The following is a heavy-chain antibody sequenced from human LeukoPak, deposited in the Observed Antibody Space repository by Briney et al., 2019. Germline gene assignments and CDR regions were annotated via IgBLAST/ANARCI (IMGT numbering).Heavy chain of an antibody. J-gene: IGHJ4*02. D-gene: IGHD6-19*01. CDR2: ISWNSGGI. CDR3: AKDIHSSGWYFDY. CDR1: GFTFDDYA. V-gene: IGHV3-9*01. Sequence: PGGSLRLSCAASGFTFDDYAMHWVRHAPGKGLEWGSGISWNSGGIGYADSVKGRFTISRDNAKNSLYLQMNSLRAEDTALYYCAKDIHSSGWYFDYWGQGTLVTVSS.